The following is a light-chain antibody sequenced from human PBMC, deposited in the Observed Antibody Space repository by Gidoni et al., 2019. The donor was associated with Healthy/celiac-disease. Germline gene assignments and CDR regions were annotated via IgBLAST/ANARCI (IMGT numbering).Light chain of an antibody. CDR1: QRVLYSPNNKNY. J-gene: IGKJ1*01. CDR2: WAS. V-gene: IGKV4-1*01. Sequence: DIVMTQSPDSLAVSLGERATNNCKSTQRVLYSPNNKNYLAWYQQKPGQPPKLLIYWASTRESGVPDRFSGSGSGTDFTLTISSLQAEDVAVYYCQQYYSTPLAFGQGTKVEIK. CDR3: QQYYSTPLA.